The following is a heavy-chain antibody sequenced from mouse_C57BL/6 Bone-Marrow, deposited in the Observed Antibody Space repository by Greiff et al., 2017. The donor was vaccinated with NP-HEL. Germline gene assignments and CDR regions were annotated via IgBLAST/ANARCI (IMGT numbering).Heavy chain of an antibody. CDR1: GYAFSSSW. CDR2: IDPGDGDT. CDR3: ARYYSSSFAD. D-gene: IGHD2-5*01. V-gene: IGHV1-82*01. J-gene: IGHJ3*01. Sequence: QVQLQQPGPELVKPGASVKISCKASGYAFSSSWMNWVKQRPGQGLEWIGRIDPGDGDTNYNGKFKGKATLTVDKSSSTAYMQLSSLTSEDSAVYFCARYYSSSFADWGQGTLVTVSA.